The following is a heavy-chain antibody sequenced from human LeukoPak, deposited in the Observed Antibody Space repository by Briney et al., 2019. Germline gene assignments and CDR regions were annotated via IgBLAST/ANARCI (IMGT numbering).Heavy chain of an antibody. CDR2: INQDGTEK. CDR1: GFTFTTYW. J-gene: IGHJ4*02. V-gene: IGHV3-7*01. Sequence: GGSLRLSCAASGFTFTTYWMSWVRQLPGKGLEWVANINQDGTEKYYADSVKGRFTISRDNAKNSLDLQMNSLRVEDTGIYYCVKVAKYYYGSETYYFFEHWGQGTPVTASS. D-gene: IGHD3-10*01. CDR3: VKVAKYYYGSETYYFFEH.